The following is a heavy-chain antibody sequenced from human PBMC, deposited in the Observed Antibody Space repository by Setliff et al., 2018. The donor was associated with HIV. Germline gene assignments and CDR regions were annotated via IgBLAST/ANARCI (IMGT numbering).Heavy chain of an antibody. Sequence: GGSLRLSCAASGFTFSNYGMHWVRQAPGKGLEWVANIKGDGSERYYVGSVKGRFTISRDNAKNSLYLQMNSLRAEDTAVYYCAKDTGGSLDYWGQVTLVTVSS. J-gene: IGHJ4*02. CDR3: AKDTGGSLDY. CDR2: IKGDGSER. V-gene: IGHV3-7*01. D-gene: IGHD2-15*01. CDR1: GFTFSNYG.